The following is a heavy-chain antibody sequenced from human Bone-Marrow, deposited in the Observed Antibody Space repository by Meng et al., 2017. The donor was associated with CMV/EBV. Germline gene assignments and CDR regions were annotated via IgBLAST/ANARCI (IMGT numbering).Heavy chain of an antibody. CDR3: ARGQAATYYFDY. Sequence: GESLKISCAASGFTFSSYSMNWVRQAPGKGLEWVSSISSSNSYIYYADSVKGRFTISRDNAKNSLYLQMNSLRAEDTAVYYCARGQAATYYFDYWGQGTLVTVSS. CDR2: ISSSNSYI. D-gene: IGHD2-15*01. J-gene: IGHJ4*02. V-gene: IGHV3-21*01. CDR1: GFTFSSYS.